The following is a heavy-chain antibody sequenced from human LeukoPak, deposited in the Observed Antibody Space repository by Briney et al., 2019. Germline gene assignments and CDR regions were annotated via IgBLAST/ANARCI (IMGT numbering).Heavy chain of an antibody. CDR2: INQDGSEK. J-gene: IGHJ4*02. CDR3: ARDVETVTTENHLEY. Sequence: GGSLRLSCAASGFTFGSYWMSWVRQAPGKGLEWVANINQDGSEKDYVDSVKGRFTISRDNAKKSLYLQMNSLRADDTAVYYCARDVETVTTENHLEYWGQGTLVTVSS. D-gene: IGHD4-17*01. CDR1: GFTFGSYW. V-gene: IGHV3-7*01.